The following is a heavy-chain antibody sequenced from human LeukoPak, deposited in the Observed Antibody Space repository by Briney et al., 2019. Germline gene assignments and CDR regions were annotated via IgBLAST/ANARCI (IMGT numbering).Heavy chain of an antibody. D-gene: IGHD4-17*01. Sequence: PGGSLRLSCAASGLTFSSYSMSWVRQAPGKGLEWVSYISSSSSTIYYADSVKGRFTISRDNAKNSLYLQMNSLRAEDTAVYYCERDQNTVTLYYYYMDVWGKGTTVTVSS. CDR1: GLTFSSYS. CDR3: ERDQNTVTLYYYYMDV. CDR2: ISSSSSTI. V-gene: IGHV3-48*01. J-gene: IGHJ6*03.